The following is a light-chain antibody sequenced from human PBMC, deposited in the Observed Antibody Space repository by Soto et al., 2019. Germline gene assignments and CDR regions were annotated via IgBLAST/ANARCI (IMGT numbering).Light chain of an antibody. CDR2: DAS. V-gene: IGKV1-5*01. CDR3: QQYNSYSPRT. Sequence: DIQMTQSPSTLSASVGDRVIITCRASPSISRWLAWYQQKPGKAPKLLIYDASSLQSGAPSRFSGSGSGTEFTLTISSLQPDDFATYYCQQYNSYSPRTFGQGTQGEIK. CDR1: PSISRW. J-gene: IGKJ1*01.